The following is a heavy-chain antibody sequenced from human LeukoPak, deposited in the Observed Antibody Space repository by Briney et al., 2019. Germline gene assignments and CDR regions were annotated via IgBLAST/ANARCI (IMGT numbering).Heavy chain of an antibody. V-gene: IGHV4-59*01. CDR2: IYYSGST. D-gene: IGHD1-1*01. CDR1: GGSISSDY. CDR3: ARAVAARRYSYF. J-gene: IGHJ4*02. Sequence: PSETLSLTCTVSGGSISSDYWSSIRQPPGKGLEWIGYIYYSGSTNYNPSLKSRVTISVDTSKNQFSLKLSSVTAADTAVYYCARAVAARRYSYFWRQGTLVTVSS.